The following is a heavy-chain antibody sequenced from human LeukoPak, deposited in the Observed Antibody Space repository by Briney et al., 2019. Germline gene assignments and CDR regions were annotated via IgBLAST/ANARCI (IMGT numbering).Heavy chain of an antibody. J-gene: IGHJ4*02. V-gene: IGHV3-23*01. CDR2: ISGSGGST. CDR1: GFTFSSYA. Sequence: GGSLRLSCAASGFTFSSYAMSWVRQAPGRGLEWVSAISGSGGSTYYADSVKGRFTISRENAKNSLYLQMNSLRAGDTAVYYCARRSWSGYDRWGQGTLVTVPS. D-gene: IGHD5-12*01. CDR3: ARRSWSGYDR.